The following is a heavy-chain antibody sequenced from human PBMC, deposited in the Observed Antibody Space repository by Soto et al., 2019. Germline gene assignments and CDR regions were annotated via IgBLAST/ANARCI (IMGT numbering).Heavy chain of an antibody. V-gene: IGHV3-9*01. CDR2: ISWNSGSI. J-gene: IGHJ4*02. CDR1: GFTFDDYA. D-gene: IGHD1-26*01. CDR3: AKEVGSGSYSTFPFDY. Sequence: PGGSLRLSCAASGFTFDDYAMHWVRQAPGKGLEWVSGISWNSGSIGYADSVKGRFTISRDNAKNSLYLQMNSLRAEDTALYYCAKEVGSGSYSTFPFDYWGQGTLVTVSS.